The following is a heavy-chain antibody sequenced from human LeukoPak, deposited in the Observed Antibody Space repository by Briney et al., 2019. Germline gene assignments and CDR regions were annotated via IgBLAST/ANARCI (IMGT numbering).Heavy chain of an antibody. CDR2: IYSGGST. J-gene: IGHJ4*02. CDR3: ARDPAGYSSGWCYFDS. CDR1: GFLVSSNY. D-gene: IGHD6-19*01. Sequence: PGGSLRLSCAASGFLVSSNYMSWVRQAPGKGLEWVSVIYSGGSTYYADSVKGRFTISRDNSKNTLYLQMNSLRAEDTAVYYCARDPAGYSSGWCYFDSWGQGPLVTVSS. V-gene: IGHV3-66*01.